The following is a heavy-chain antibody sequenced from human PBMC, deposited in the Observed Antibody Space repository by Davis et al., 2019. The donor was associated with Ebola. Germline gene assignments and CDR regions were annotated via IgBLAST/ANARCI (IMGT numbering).Heavy chain of an antibody. CDR3: ARGQRGYRF. V-gene: IGHV4-34*01. D-gene: IGHD5-18*01. CDR2: INHSGST. CDR1: GGSFSGYY. J-gene: IGHJ4*02. Sequence: SQTLSLTCAVYGGSFSGYYWSWIRQPPGKGLEWIGEINHSGSTYYNASLKSRVTISVDTSKNQFSLNLNSVTAADTAVYYCARGQRGYRFWGRGTLVSVST.